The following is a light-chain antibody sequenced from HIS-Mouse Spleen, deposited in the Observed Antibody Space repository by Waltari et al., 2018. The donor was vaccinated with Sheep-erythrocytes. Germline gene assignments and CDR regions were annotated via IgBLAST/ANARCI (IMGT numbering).Light chain of an antibody. V-gene: IGLV2-11*01. J-gene: IGLJ1*01. CDR1: SSDVSGYTY. CDR2: DVS. Sequence: QSALTQPRSVSRSPGQSVTLPCTGTSSDVSGYTYISWYQQHPGKAPKLMIYDVSKRPSGVPDRFSGSKSGNTASLTISGLQAEDEADYYCCSYAGSYNHVFATGTKVTVL. CDR3: CSYAGSYNHV.